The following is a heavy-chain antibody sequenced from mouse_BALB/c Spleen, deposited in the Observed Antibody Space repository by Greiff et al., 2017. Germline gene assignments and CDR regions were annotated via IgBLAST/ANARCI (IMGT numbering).Heavy chain of an antibody. V-gene: IGHV14-4*02. CDR2: IDPENGDT. J-gene: IGHJ4*01. CDR3: NVPSRGY. CDR1: GFNIKDYY. Sequence: EVQLQQSGAELVRSGASVKLSCTASGFNIKDYYMHWVKQRPEQGLEWIGWIDPENGDTEYAPKFQGKATMTADTSSNTAYLQLSSLTSEDTAVYYCNVPSRGYWGQGTSVTVSS.